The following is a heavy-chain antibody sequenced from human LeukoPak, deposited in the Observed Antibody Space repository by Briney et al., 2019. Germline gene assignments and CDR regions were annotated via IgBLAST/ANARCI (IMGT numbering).Heavy chain of an antibody. CDR2: IDPSDSYS. J-gene: IGHJ4*02. Sequence: PGESLKISCKGSGYSFTSYWISWVRQMPGKGLEWMGRIDPSDSYSNYSPSFQGHVAVSADKSISTAYLQWSSLKASDTAMYYCARYDISAYRDDYWGQGTLVTVYS. CDR3: ARYDISAYRDDY. D-gene: IGHD3-22*01. V-gene: IGHV5-10-1*01. CDR1: GYSFTSYW.